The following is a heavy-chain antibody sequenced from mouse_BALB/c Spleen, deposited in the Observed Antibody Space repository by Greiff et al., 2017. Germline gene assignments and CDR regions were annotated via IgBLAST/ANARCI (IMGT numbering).Heavy chain of an antibody. Sequence: VQLQQSGAGLVKPGASVKLSCKASGYTFTEYIIHWVKQRSGQGLEWIGWFYPGSGSIKYNEKFKDKATLTADKSSSTVYMELSRLTSEDSAVYFCARHEKKNYGDGGYAMDYWGQGTSVTVSS. CDR3: ARHEKKNYGDGGYAMDY. J-gene: IGHJ4*01. CDR2: FYPGSGSI. CDR1: GYTFTEYI. D-gene: IGHD1-2*01. V-gene: IGHV1-62-2*01.